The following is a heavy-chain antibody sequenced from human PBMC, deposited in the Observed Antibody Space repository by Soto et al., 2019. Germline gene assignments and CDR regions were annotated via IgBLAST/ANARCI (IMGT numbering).Heavy chain of an antibody. CDR3: AMSFRFLEWLLNYYFDY. CDR2: RRLNSDKT. J-gene: IGHJ4*02. D-gene: IGHD3-3*01. CDR1: GYTFTSYD. Sequence: ASVKVSCKASGYTFTSYDINFLRQANGQGVRWMGCRRLNSDKTGYAQTFKGRITKARNTSTSAAYMDLSSLTSEDMAVYYSAMSFRFLEWLLNYYFDYCGQGTLVTVAS. V-gene: IGHV1-8*01.